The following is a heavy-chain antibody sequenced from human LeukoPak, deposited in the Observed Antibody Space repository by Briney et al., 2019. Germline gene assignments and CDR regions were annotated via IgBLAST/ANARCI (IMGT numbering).Heavy chain of an antibody. CDR3: AKDSAGDYDSFDI. CDR2: ISYGGSNK. J-gene: IGHJ3*02. V-gene: IGHV3-30-3*01. Sequence: GRSLRLSCAASGFTFSSYAMHWVRQAPGKGLEWVAVISYGGSNKYYADSVKGRFTISRDNSKNTLYLQMNSLRTECTAVYYCAKDSAGDYDSFDIWGQGTMVTVSS. D-gene: IGHD3-16*01. CDR1: GFTFSSYA.